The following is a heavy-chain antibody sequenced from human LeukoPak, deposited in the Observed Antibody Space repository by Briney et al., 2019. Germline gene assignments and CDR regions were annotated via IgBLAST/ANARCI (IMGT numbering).Heavy chain of an antibody. D-gene: IGHD3-3*01. V-gene: IGHV4-30-4*08. J-gene: IGHJ3*02. CDR3: ARERKVRFLEWLPQKDAFDI. CDR2: IYYSGST. Sequence: SETLSLTCTVSSGSMSSGDYYWSWIRQPPGKGLEWIGYIYYSGSTYYNPSLKSRVTISVDTSKNQFSLKLSSVTAADTAVYYCARERKVRFLEWLPQKDAFDIWGQGTMVTVSS. CDR1: SGSMSSGDYY.